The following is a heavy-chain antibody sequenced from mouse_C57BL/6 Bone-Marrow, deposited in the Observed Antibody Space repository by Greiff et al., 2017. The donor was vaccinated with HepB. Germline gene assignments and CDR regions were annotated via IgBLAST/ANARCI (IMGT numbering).Heavy chain of an antibody. CDR3: ARNSYYYGSSYCFDY. J-gene: IGHJ2*01. CDR2: IWSGGST. Sequence: QVQLKESGPGLVQPSQILSITCTVFGFSLTSYGLHWVRQSPGKGLEWLGVIWSGGSTDYNAAFISRLSISKDNSRSQVFFKLNSLQADDTAIYYCARNSYYYGSSYCFDYWGQGTTLTVSS. V-gene: IGHV2-2*01. D-gene: IGHD1-1*01. CDR1: GFSLTSYG.